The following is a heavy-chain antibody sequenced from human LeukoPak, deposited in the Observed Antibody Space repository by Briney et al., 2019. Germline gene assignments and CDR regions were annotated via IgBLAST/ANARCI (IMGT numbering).Heavy chain of an antibody. Sequence: SQTLSLTCTVSGGSISSGSYYWSWIRQPAGKGLEWIGRIYTSGSTNYNPSLKSRVTISVDTSKNQFSLKLSSVTAADTAVYYCARGIGRSYYVYDFDYWGQGTLVTVSS. CDR2: IYTSGST. D-gene: IGHD1-26*01. CDR1: GGSISSGSYY. J-gene: IGHJ4*02. V-gene: IGHV4-61*02. CDR3: ARGIGRSYYVYDFDY.